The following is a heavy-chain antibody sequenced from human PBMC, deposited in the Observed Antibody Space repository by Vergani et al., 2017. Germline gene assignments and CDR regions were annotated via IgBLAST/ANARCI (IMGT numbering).Heavy chain of an antibody. CDR3: ARGYCTNSICRGKVDS. CDR2: IRNKANDYTT. Sequence: EVQVVESGGGLVQPGGSLRLSCAASRFIFSDHYMDWVRQAPGKGLEWVGRIRNKANDYTTQYAASVKGRFTISRDDSKSYLYLQMNSLQTEDTAVYYCARGYCTNSICRGKVDSWGQGTLVTVSS. CDR1: RFIFSDHY. J-gene: IGHJ4*02. V-gene: IGHV3-72*01. D-gene: IGHD2-8*01.